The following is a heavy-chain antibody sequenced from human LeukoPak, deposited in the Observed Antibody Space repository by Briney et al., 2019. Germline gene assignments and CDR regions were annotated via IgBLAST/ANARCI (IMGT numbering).Heavy chain of an antibody. CDR1: GYTFIHYW. Sequence: GESLKISCQTSGYTFIHYWISWVSQLPGKVLEWMGRIDPSDSHTNYWPPFQSRITISANRSLNTSYLQWSGLKTSDTAIYFSATHGPTYFYDSSGVFDVWGRGTMVIVSS. V-gene: IGHV5-10-1*01. CDR3: ATHGPTYFYDSSGVFDV. CDR2: IDPSDSHT. D-gene: IGHD3-22*01. J-gene: IGHJ3*01.